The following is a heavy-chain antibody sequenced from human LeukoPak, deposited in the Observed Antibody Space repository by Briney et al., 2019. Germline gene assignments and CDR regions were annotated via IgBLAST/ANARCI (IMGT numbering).Heavy chain of an antibody. Sequence: ASVKVSCKASGYTFTGYYMHWVRQAPGQGLEWMGWINPNTSATNYAQKFQGRVTMTTDTSISTAYMDLSRVNSDDTAVYYCARDPQGSSTSWYFDYWGQGTLVTVSS. V-gene: IGHV1-2*02. D-gene: IGHD2-2*01. CDR2: INPNTSAT. CDR3: ARDPQGSSTSWYFDY. CDR1: GYTFTGYY. J-gene: IGHJ4*02.